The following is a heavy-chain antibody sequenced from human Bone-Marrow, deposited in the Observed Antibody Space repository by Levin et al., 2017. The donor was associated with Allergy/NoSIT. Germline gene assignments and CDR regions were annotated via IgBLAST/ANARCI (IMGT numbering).Heavy chain of an antibody. CDR2: IIPIFGTA. J-gene: IGHJ6*03. V-gene: IGHV1-69*06. CDR3: ARGNYYGSGSFNYYYYYMDV. Sequence: SVKVSCKASGGTFSSYAISWVRQAPGQGLEWMGGIIPIFGTANYAQKFQGRVTITADKSTSTAYMELSSLRSEDTAVYYCARGNYYGSGSFNYYYYYMDVWGKGTTVTVSS. D-gene: IGHD3-10*01. CDR1: GGTFSSYA.